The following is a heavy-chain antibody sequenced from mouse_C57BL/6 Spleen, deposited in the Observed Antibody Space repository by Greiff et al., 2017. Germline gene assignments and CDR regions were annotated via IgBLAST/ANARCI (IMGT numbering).Heavy chain of an antibody. J-gene: IGHJ3*01. CDR3: ARGLLRLSWFAY. Sequence: VKLQQPGAELVRPGSSVKLSCKASGYTFTSYWMHWVKQRPIQGLEWIGNIDPSDSETHYNQKFKDKATLTVDKSSSTAYMQLSSLTSEDSAVYYCARGLLRLSWFAYWGQGTLVTVSA. V-gene: IGHV1-52*01. CDR1: GYTFTSYW. CDR2: IDPSDSET. D-gene: IGHD1-1*01.